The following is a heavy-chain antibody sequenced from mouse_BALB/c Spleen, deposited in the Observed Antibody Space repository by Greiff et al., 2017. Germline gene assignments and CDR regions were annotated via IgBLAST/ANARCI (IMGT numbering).Heavy chain of an antibody. CDR2: IDPYNGGT. CDR1: GYSFTGYN. J-gene: IGHJ2*01. CDR3: ARGDYYGNYFDY. Sequence: VQLQQSGPELGKPGASVKISCKASGYSFTGYNMYWVKQSHRKSLEWIGYIDPYNGGTSYNQKSKGKATLTVDKSSSTAYMHLNSLTSEDSAIYYCARGDYYGNYFDYWGQGTTLTVSS. D-gene: IGHD2-1*01. V-gene: IGHV1S135*01.